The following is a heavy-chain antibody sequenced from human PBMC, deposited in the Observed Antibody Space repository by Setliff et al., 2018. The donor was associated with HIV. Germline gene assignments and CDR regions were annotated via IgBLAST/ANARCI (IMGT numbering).Heavy chain of an antibody. CDR2: IIPIFGTA. CDR3: ASPGSSKTVTKGYYYYGMDV. Sequence: SVKVSCKASGGTFSSYGIGWVRQAPGQGLEWMGGIIPIFGTANYAQKFQGRVTITADESTSTAYMDLSSLRSEDTAVYYCASPGSSKTVTKGYYYYGMDVWGQGTTVTVSS. D-gene: IGHD4-4*01. V-gene: IGHV1-69*13. CDR1: GGTFSSYG. J-gene: IGHJ6*02.